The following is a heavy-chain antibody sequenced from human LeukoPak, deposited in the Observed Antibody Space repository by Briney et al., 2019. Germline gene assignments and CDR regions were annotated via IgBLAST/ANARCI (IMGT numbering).Heavy chain of an antibody. Sequence: AGGSLRLSCAASGFTFSSYGMHWVRQAPGKGLEWVSGIRGSDYTTYYADSVKGRFTISRDNSKNTLYLQMNSLRAEDTAVYYCARVVDHDYGDYYLDYWAREPWSPSPQ. CDR1: GFTFSSYG. CDR3: ARVVDHDYGDYYLDY. V-gene: IGHV3-NL1*01. D-gene: IGHD4-17*01. CDR2: IRGSDYTT. J-gene: IGHJ4*02.